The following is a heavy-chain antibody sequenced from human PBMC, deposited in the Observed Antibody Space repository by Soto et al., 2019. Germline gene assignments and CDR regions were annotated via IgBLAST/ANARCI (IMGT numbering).Heavy chain of an antibody. J-gene: IGHJ2*01. CDR2: VWYDGSNK. CDR3: ARGTYYSGSGTSLNLFDL. CDR1: GFTFRNYD. D-gene: IGHD3-10*01. Sequence: QVQLVESGGGVVQPGRSLRLSCATSGFTFRNYDMHWVRQPPGNGLEWVATVWYDGSNKYYADSVKGRFTISRDNSRNTLYLEMNSLRAEDTATFFCARGTYYSGSGTSLNLFDLWGRGTLVTVSS. V-gene: IGHV3-33*01.